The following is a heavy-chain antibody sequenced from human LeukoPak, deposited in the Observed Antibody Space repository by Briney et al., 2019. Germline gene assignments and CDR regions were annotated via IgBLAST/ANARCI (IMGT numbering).Heavy chain of an antibody. J-gene: IGHJ4*02. Sequence: PGRSLRLSCAASGFTFTSYAMHRVRQAPGKGLEWVALISYHGTNKYYADSVKGRFTISSDNSKNTLYLQMNSLRTEDTAVYYCARDPTGGYRHFDFWGQGTLVTVSS. V-gene: IGHV3-30-3*01. CDR2: ISYHGTNK. CDR3: ARDPTGGYRHFDF. CDR1: GFTFTSYA. D-gene: IGHD2-8*02.